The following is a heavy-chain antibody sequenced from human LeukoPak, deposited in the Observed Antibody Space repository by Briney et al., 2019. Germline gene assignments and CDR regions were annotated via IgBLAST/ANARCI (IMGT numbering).Heavy chain of an antibody. CDR1: GFTFSTYA. Sequence: GGSLRLSCAASGFTFSTYAMTWVRQAPGKGLEWVSTVSGSGGNTYYADSVKGRFTISRDNSKNTLYLQMNSLRAEDTAIYYCAKLQSDTLLRFLEWLLYKGSDYWGQGTLVTVSS. CDR2: VSGSGGNT. V-gene: IGHV3-23*01. CDR3: AKLQSDTLLRFLEWLLYKGSDY. J-gene: IGHJ4*02. D-gene: IGHD3-3*01.